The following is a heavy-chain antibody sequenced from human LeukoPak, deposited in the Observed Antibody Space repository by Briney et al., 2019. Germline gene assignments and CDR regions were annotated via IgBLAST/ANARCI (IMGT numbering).Heavy chain of an antibody. CDR1: GYTFTGYY. V-gene: IGHV1-2*02. J-gene: IGHJ5*02. Sequence: ASVKVSCKASGYTFTGYYMHWVRQAPGQGLEWMGWINPNSGGTNYAQKFQGRVTMTRDTSISTAYMELSRLRSDDTAVYYCARVPSPNTYYDFWSGYRNWFDPWGQGTLVTVSS. D-gene: IGHD3-3*01. CDR2: INPNSGGT. CDR3: ARVPSPNTYYDFWSGYRNWFDP.